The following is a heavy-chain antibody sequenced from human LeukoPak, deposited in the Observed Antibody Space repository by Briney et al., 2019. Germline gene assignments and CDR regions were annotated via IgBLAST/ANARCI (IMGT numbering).Heavy chain of an antibody. V-gene: IGHV4-38-2*02. Sequence: PSETLSLTCTVSGYSISSGYYWDWIRQPPGKGLEWIGSIYHSGSTYYNPSLKSRVTISVDTSKNQFSLKLSSVTAADTAVYYCARDKAAGWGYDAFDIWGQGTMVTVSS. CDR1: GYSISSGYY. J-gene: IGHJ3*02. D-gene: IGHD6-25*01. CDR2: IYHSGST. CDR3: ARDKAAGWGYDAFDI.